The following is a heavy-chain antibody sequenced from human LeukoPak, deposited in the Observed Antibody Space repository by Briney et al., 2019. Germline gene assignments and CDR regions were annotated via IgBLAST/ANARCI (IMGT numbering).Heavy chain of an antibody. V-gene: IGHV4-59*12. Sequence: SETLSLTCTVSGGSISSYYWSWIRQPPGKGLEWIGYIYHSGSTYYNPSLKSRVTISVDRSKNQFSLKLSSVTAADTAVYYCARDSSSSFDYWGQGTLVTVSS. J-gene: IGHJ4*02. CDR1: GGSISSYY. CDR2: IYHSGST. CDR3: ARDSSSSFDY. D-gene: IGHD6-6*01.